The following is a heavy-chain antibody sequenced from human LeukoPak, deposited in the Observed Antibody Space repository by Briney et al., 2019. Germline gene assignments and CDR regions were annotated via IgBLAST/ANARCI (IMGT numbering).Heavy chain of an antibody. J-gene: IGHJ3*02. Sequence: PGGSLRLSCAASGFTFSSYGMHWVRQAPGKGLEWVAFIRYDGSNKYYADSVKGRFTISRDNSKNALYLQMNSLRAEDTAVYYCAKDWEYSGYDENDAFDIWGQGTMVTVSS. CDR3: AKDWEYSGYDENDAFDI. CDR1: GFTFSSYG. CDR2: IRYDGSNK. V-gene: IGHV3-30*02. D-gene: IGHD5-12*01.